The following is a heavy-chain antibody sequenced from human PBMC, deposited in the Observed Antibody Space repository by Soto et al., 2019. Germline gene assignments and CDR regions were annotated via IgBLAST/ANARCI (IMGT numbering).Heavy chain of an antibody. Sequence: EVQLVESGGGLVQPGGSLRLSCAASGFTFSDYAMNWVRQAPGKGLEWVSYISSERGFIYYADSVNGRFTISRDNAKNSLYLQMNSLRDEDTAVYYCVRDKGAPDYWGQGTLVTVSS. V-gene: IGHV3-48*02. D-gene: IGHD1-26*01. CDR1: GFTFSDYA. CDR2: ISSERGFI. J-gene: IGHJ4*02. CDR3: VRDKGAPDY.